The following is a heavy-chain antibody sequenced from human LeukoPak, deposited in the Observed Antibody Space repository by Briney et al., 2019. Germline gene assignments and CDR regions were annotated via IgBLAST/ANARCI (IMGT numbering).Heavy chain of an antibody. D-gene: IGHD4-17*01. CDR1: GGSISSGGYY. CDR2: VYYSGTT. Sequence: PSETLSLTCTVSGGSISSGGYYWSWIRQHPGKGLEWIGCVYYSGTTYYHPSLTSRVAIAVDTSKNQFSLKLSSVTAADTAVYYCARSGTVTTWNYWGQGTLVTVSS. V-gene: IGHV4-31*03. CDR3: ARSGTVTTWNY. J-gene: IGHJ4*02.